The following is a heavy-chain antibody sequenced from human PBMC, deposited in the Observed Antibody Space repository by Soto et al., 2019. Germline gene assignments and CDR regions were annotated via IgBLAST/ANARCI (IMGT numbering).Heavy chain of an antibody. CDR2: IKQDGSEK. V-gene: IGHV3-7*05. CDR3: ARVTCSARTGGYYYGIDV. J-gene: IGHJ6*02. D-gene: IGHD2-15*01. CDR1: GFTFSSNW. Sequence: EVQLVESGGGLVQPGGSLRLSCAASGFTFSSNWMSWVRQAPGKGLEWVAKIKQDGSEKYYVDSVKGRFTISRDNAKNSLYLQMNSLSAEDTAVYYFARVTCSARTGGYYYGIDVWGQGTTVTVSS.